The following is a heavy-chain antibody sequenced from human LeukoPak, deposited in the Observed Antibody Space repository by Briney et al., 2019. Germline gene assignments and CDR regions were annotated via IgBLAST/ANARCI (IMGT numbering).Heavy chain of an antibody. CDR3: AREGGTTVTTIDY. CDR2: IYYSGST. CDR1: GVSISSSSYY. D-gene: IGHD4-17*01. Sequence: SETLSLTCTVSGVSISSSSYYWGWLRQPPGKGLEWIGSIYYSGSTYYNPSLKSRVTISVDTSKNQFSLKLSSVTAADTAVYYCAREGGTTVTTIDYWGQGTLVTVSS. V-gene: IGHV4-39*07. J-gene: IGHJ4*02.